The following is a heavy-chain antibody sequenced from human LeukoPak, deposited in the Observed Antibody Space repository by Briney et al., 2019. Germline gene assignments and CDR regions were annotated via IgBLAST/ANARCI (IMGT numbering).Heavy chain of an antibody. CDR1: GGSTSSYY. J-gene: IGHJ5*02. V-gene: IGHV4-59*08. CDR3: ASGGLSWFDP. CDR2: IYYSGST. Sequence: SETLSLTCTVSGGSTSSYYWSWIRQPPGKGLEWIGYIYYSGSTNYNPSLKSRVTISVDTSKNQFSLKLSSVTAADTAVYYCASGGLSWFDPWGQGTLVTVSS.